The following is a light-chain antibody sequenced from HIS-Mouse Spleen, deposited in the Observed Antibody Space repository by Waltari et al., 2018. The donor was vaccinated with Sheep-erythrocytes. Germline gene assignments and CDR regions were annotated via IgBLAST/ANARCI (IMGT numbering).Light chain of an antibody. V-gene: IGLV2-8*01. Sequence: QSALTQPPSASGPPGQSVPISCTGTSSDVGGYNYVPWYQQHPGKAPKLMIYEVSKRPSGVPDRFSGSKSGNTASLTVSGLQAEDEADYYCSSYAGSNNWVFGGGTKLTVL. J-gene: IGLJ3*02. CDR1: SSDVGGYNY. CDR3: SSYAGSNNWV. CDR2: EVS.